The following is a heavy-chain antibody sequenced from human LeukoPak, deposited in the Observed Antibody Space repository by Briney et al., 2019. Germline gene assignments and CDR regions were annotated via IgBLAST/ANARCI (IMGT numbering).Heavy chain of an antibody. CDR1: GGSIRSYY. CDR3: ARGDTSGWANYFDF. CDR2: VFYSGNT. J-gene: IGHJ4*02. D-gene: IGHD6-19*01. V-gene: IGHV4-59*01. Sequence: PSETLSLTCTVSGGSIRSYYWSWIRQPAGKGLEWIGYVFYSGNTHYNSSLRSRVTISVDTSKYQFSLKLSSVTAADTAVYYCARGDTSGWANYFDFWGQGILVTVSS.